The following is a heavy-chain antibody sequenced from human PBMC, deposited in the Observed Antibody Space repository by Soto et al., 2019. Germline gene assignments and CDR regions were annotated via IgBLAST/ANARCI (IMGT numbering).Heavy chain of an antibody. D-gene: IGHD3-22*01. CDR1: GFTFSSYA. CDR2: ITGSGVMT. V-gene: IGHV3-23*01. J-gene: IGHJ6*02. CDR3: AKDYYDSSGSRYFYALAV. Sequence: HPGGSLRLSCAASGFTFSSYAMSWVRQAPGKGLEWVSGITGSGVMTYYGDSVRGRFTISRDNSKNTLYLQMNSLRAEDTAVYYCAKDYYDSSGSRYFYALAVWGQGTTVTAP.